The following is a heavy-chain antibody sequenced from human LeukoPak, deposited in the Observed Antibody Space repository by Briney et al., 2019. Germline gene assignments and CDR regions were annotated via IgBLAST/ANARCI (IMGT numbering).Heavy chain of an antibody. CDR2: IYFSGST. CDR1: GGSFSGYY. V-gene: IGHV4-34*01. CDR3: ARDLILPGYYYDSSGYDY. D-gene: IGHD3-22*01. Sequence: SETLSLTCAVYGGSFSGYYWGWIRQPPGKGLEWIGSIYFSGSTYYNPSLKSRVTISVDTSKNQFSLELSSVTAADTAMYYCARDLILPGYYYDSSGYDYWGQGTLVTVSS. J-gene: IGHJ4*02.